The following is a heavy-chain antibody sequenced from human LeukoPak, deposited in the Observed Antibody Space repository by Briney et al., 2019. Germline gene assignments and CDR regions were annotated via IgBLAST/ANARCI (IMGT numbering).Heavy chain of an antibody. CDR1: GGSISSSSYY. J-gene: IGHJ6*03. CDR3: ARSPEFRIYYYYYMDV. V-gene: IGHV4-39*07. Sequence: SETLSLTCTVSGGSISSSSYYWGWIRQPPGKGLEWIAGIYYSGTTYYNPSLKSRVTISIDTSKNQFSLKLSSVTAADTAVYYCARSPEFRIYYYYYMDVWGKGTTVTVSS. CDR2: IYYSGTT.